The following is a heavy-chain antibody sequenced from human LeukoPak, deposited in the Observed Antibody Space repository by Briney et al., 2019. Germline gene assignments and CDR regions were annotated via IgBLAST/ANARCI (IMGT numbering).Heavy chain of an antibody. V-gene: IGHV4-39*07. CDR2: IYYSGST. D-gene: IGHD3-10*01. J-gene: IGHJ4*02. CDR3: ARVPYYYGSGSLSY. Sequence: SETLSLTCTVSGGSISSSSYYWGWIRQPPGKGLGWIGSIYYSGSTYYNPSLKSRVTISVDTSKNQFSLKLSSVTAADTAVYYCARVPYYYGSGSLSYWGQGTLVTVSS. CDR1: GGSISSSSYY.